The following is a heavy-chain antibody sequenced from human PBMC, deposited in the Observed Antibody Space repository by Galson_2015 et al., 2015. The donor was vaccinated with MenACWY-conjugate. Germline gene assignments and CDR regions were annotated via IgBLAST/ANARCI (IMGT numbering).Heavy chain of an antibody. Sequence: SLRLSCAVYGFTFSTYRMNWVRQAPGKGLEWVSSIDPSSTYMYYADSVRGRFTISRDNAKNSLFLQMNSLRAEDTAVFYCARASRAVAVAGSDYWGRGTLVTVSS. V-gene: IGHV3-21*01. CDR3: ARASRAVAVAGSDY. D-gene: IGHD6-19*01. CDR2: IDPSSTYM. J-gene: IGHJ4*02. CDR1: GFTFSTYR.